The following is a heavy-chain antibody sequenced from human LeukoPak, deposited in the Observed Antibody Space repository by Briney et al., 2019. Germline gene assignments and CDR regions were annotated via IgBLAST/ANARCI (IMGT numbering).Heavy chain of an antibody. CDR2: IRSKAKSYAT. CDR1: GFTFSGSA. D-gene: IGHD5-12*01. Sequence: GGSLKLSCAASGFTFSGSAIHWVRQASGKGLDWVGRIRSKAKSYATAYAESVKGRLTISRDDSENTAYLQMNSLKTEDTAVYYCTRLGEYSGNSDDYWGQGTLVTVSS. J-gene: IGHJ4*02. V-gene: IGHV3-73*01. CDR3: TRLGEYSGNSDDY.